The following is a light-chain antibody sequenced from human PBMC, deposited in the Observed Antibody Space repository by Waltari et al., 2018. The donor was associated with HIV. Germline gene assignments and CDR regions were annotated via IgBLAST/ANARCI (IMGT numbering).Light chain of an antibody. CDR3: QQYYDTPQT. CDR2: WAS. V-gene: IGKV4-1*01. J-gene: IGKJ3*01. Sequence: EIVMNQSPELPAGSSGARANHQRQVSQTLLYPSNNRNYLAWYQQKPGQPPKLLLYWASTRESGVPDRFSGSGSGTDFTLTISSLQAEDVAMYYCQQYYDTPQTFGPGTKVQIK. CDR1: QTLLYPSNNRNY.